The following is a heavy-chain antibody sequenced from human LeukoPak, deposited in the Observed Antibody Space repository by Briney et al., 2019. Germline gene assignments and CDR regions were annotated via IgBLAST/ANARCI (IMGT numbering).Heavy chain of an antibody. D-gene: IGHD1-26*01. V-gene: IGHV3-30*02. CDR1: GFTLSNYG. J-gene: IGHJ4*02. CDR2: IRHHGKDQ. Sequence: PGGSLRLSCAASGFTLSNYGMHWVRQAPGKGLEWMSYIRHHGKDQYYADSVKGRFTISRDNSKNTLYLQMSSLRAEDTAVYYCAKDLEWGWDYWGQGTLVTVSS. CDR3: AKDLEWGWDY.